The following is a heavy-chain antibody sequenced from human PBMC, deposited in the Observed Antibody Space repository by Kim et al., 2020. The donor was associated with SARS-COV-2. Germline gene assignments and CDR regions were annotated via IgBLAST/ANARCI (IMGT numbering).Heavy chain of an antibody. J-gene: IGHJ4*02. CDR3: ARDIPGGTAMEQY. D-gene: IGHD5-18*01. Sequence: YAQKFQGRVTMTRDTSISTAYMELSRLRSDDTAVYYCARDIPGGTAMEQYWGQGTLFTVSS. V-gene: IGHV1-2*02.